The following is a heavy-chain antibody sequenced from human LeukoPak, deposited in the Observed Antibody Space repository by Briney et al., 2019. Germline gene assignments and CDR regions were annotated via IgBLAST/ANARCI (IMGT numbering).Heavy chain of an antibody. D-gene: IGHD2-15*01. Sequence: SETLSLTCTVSGGSISSSSYYWGWIRQPPGKGLEWIGSIYHSGSTYYNPSLKSRVTIAVETSKNQFSLKLSSVTAADTAVYYCARVAVVVAAATRSYYYYMDVWGKGTTVTISS. CDR3: ARVAVVVAAATRSYYYYMDV. J-gene: IGHJ6*03. CDR1: GGSISSSSYY. CDR2: IYHSGST. V-gene: IGHV4-39*07.